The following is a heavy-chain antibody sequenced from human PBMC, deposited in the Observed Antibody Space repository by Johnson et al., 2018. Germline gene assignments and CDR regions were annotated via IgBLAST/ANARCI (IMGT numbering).Heavy chain of an antibody. CDR1: GFTFSSYG. CDR2: IWYDGSNK. D-gene: IGHD3-10*01. CDR3: AGDHITMVRGVIRFLYYYYGMDV. V-gene: IGHV3-33*01. Sequence: QVQLVESGGGVVQPGRSLRLSCAASGFTFSSYGMHWVRQAPGKGLEGVAVIWYDGSNKYYADSVKGSFTSSRDNSKNTLYLQMNSLRAEDAAVYYCAGDHITMVRGVIRFLYYYYGMDVWGQGTTVTVSS. J-gene: IGHJ6*02.